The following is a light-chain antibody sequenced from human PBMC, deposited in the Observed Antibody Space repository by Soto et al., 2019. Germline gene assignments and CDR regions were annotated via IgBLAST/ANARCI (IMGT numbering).Light chain of an antibody. CDR3: QQRSNWPRT. CDR2: DAF. Sequence: EIVLTQSPATLSLSPGERATLSCRASQSVDSYLAWYQHKPGQAPRLLIYDAFNRATGIPARFSGSGSGTAFTLTISSLEHEDFAVYYCQQRSNWPRTFGQGTKLEIK. CDR1: QSVDSY. J-gene: IGKJ1*01. V-gene: IGKV3-11*01.